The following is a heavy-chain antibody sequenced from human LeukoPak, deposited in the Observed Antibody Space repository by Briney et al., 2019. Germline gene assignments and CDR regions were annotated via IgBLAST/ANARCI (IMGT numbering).Heavy chain of an antibody. J-gene: IGHJ3*02. CDR2: IYYSGST. V-gene: IGHV4-59*08. D-gene: IGHD6-19*01. CDR3: ARHLSGFSPDDAFDI. Sequence: SETLSLTCTVSGGSISSYYWSWIRQPPGKGLEWIGYIYYSGSTNYNPSLKSRVTISVDTSKNQFSLKLSSETAADTAVYYCARHLSGFSPDDAFDIWGQGTMVTVSS. CDR1: GGSISSYY.